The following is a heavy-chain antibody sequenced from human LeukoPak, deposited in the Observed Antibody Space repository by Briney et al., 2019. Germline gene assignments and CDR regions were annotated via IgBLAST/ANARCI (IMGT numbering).Heavy chain of an antibody. CDR2: INPNSGDT. CDR3: ARESPVLRYFDWLLPKYQDAFDI. D-gene: IGHD3-9*01. CDR1: GYSFTGYN. J-gene: IGHJ3*02. V-gene: IGHV1-2*02. Sequence: ASVKVSCKASGYSFTGYNMHWVRQAPGQGLEWMGWINPNSGDTKYAQKFQGRVTMTRDTSISTAYMELTRLRSDDTAVYYCARESPVLRYFDWLLPKYQDAFDIWGQGTMVTVSS.